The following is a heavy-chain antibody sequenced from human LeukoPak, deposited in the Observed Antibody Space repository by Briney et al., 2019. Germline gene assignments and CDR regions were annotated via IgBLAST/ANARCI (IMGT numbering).Heavy chain of an antibody. Sequence: GGSLRLSCAASGFTFSNYEMNWVRQAPGKGLEWVSYISSSGSTIYYADSVKGRFTISRDNAKKSLYLQMNSLRAEDTAVYYCAELGITMIGGVWGKGTTVTISS. CDR3: AELGITMIGGV. J-gene: IGHJ6*04. CDR2: ISSSGSTI. CDR1: GFTFSNYE. V-gene: IGHV3-48*03. D-gene: IGHD3-10*02.